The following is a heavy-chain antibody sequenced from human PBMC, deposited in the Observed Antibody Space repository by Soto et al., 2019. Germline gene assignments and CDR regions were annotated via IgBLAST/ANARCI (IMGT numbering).Heavy chain of an antibody. Sequence: GGSLRLSCAASGFTFSSYSMNWVRQAPGKGLEWVSSISCSSSYIYYADSVKGRFTISRDNSKKTMYLQMNSLRAEDTAVYYCAKTTDGWFSAFEIWGQGTMVTVSS. J-gene: IGHJ3*02. D-gene: IGHD6-19*01. CDR3: AKTTDGWFSAFEI. CDR2: ISCSSSYI. CDR1: GFTFSSYS. V-gene: IGHV3-21*04.